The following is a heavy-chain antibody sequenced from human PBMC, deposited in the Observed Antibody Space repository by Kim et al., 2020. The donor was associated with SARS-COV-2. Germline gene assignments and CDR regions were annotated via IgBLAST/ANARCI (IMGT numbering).Heavy chain of an antibody. CDR1: GFSFSDNY. V-gene: IGHV3-11*06. CDR2: ISSSGHT. D-gene: IGHD5-12*01. Sequence: GGSLRLSCATSGFSFSDNYMTWIRQAPGQGLEWLSDISSSGHTSYTDAVKGRFTISRDNAKKSLHLQMNSLRVEDTAVYYCARDRDGYNSFDYWAQGTLVTVPS. J-gene: IGHJ4*02. CDR3: ARDRDGYNSFDY.